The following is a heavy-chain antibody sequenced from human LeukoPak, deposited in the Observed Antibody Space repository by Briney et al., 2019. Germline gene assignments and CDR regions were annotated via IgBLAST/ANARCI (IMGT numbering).Heavy chain of an antibody. V-gene: IGHV3-15*01. J-gene: IGHJ4*02. D-gene: IGHD5-12*01. Sequence: PGGSLKLSCAASGFTFSGSAMHWVRQAPGKGLEWVGRIKSKTDGGTADYAAPVKGRFTISRDDSKNTLYLQMNSLKTEDTAVYYCTADYPNSGYETFDYWGQGTLVSVSS. CDR2: IKSKTDGGTA. CDR1: GFTFSGSA. CDR3: TADYPNSGYETFDY.